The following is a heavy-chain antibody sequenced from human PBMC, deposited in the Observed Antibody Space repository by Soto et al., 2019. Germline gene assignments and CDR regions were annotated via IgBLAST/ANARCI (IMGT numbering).Heavy chain of an antibody. V-gene: IGHV1-69*01. CDR2: IIPIFGTA. D-gene: IGHD1-26*01. Sequence: QVQLVPSGAEVQKPGSSVKVSCKASGGTFSTYAISWVRQAPGQGLEWMGGIIPIFGTANYARKFEGRVTVTADESTSTADMELSSLGSEDTAVYYWAAVVGASARTFDYWGQGTLVTVSS. J-gene: IGHJ4*02. CDR1: GGTFSTYA. CDR3: AAVVGASARTFDY.